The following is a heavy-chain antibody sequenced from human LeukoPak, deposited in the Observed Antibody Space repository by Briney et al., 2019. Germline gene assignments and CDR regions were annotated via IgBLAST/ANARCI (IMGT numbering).Heavy chain of an antibody. Sequence: GGSLRLSCAASGFTFTSYAMSWVRQAPGKGLEWVSAVSDSGGSTYHADSVKGRFTISRDNAKNSLSLQMDSLRAEDTAVYYCARGYYYQFDSWGQGTLVSVSS. V-gene: IGHV3-23*01. J-gene: IGHJ4*02. CDR3: ARGYYYQFDS. CDR2: VSDSGGST. CDR1: GFTFTSYA. D-gene: IGHD3-22*01.